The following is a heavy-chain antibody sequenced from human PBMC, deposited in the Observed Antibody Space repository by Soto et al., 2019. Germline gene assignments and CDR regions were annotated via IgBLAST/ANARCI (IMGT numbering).Heavy chain of an antibody. V-gene: IGHV1-46*01. CDR1: GYTFTSYY. CDR3: ARDIVRFLEWLLAPYYYYGMDV. J-gene: IGHJ6*02. CDR2: INPSGGSK. Sequence: ASVKVSCKASGYTFTSYYMHWVRQAPGQGLEWMGIINPSGGSKSYAQKFQGRVTMTRDTSTSTVYMELSSLRSEDTAVYYCARDIVRFLEWLLAPYYYYGMDVWGQGTTVTVSS. D-gene: IGHD3-3*01.